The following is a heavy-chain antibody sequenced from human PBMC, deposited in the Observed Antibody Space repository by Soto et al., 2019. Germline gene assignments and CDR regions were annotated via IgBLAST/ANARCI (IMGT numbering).Heavy chain of an antibody. CDR1: RFTFSSYG. CDR3: AKDYCSGGSCRMTYFDY. J-gene: IGHJ4*02. D-gene: IGHD2-15*01. V-gene: IGHV3-30*18. Sequence: QVQLVESGGGVVQPGRSLRLSCAASRFTFSSYGMHWVRQAPGKGLEWVAVISYDGSNKYYADSVKGRFTISRDNSKNTLYLQMNSLRAEDTAVYYCAKDYCSGGSCRMTYFDYWGQGTLVTVSS. CDR2: ISYDGSNK.